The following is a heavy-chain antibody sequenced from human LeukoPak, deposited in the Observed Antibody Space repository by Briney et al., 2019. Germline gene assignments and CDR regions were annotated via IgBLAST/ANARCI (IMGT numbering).Heavy chain of an antibody. J-gene: IGHJ4*02. Sequence: GGSLRLSCAASGFTFSSYSMNWVRQAPRKGLEWVSYISSSSSTIYYADSVKGRFTISRDNAKNSLYLQMNSLRAEDTAVYYCARDTSGSYYFTLDYWGQGTLVTVSS. V-gene: IGHV3-48*04. CDR2: ISSSSSTI. CDR1: GFTFSSYS. CDR3: ARDTSGSYYFTLDY. D-gene: IGHD1-26*01.